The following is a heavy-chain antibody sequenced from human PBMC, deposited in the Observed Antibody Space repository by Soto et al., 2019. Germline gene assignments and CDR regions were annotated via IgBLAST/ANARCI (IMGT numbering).Heavy chain of an antibody. V-gene: IGHV3-23*01. CDR1: GFTFSSYA. CDR2: ISGSGGST. CDR3: AISGLEFEY. D-gene: IGHD3-3*02. J-gene: IGHJ4*02. Sequence: GGSLRLSCAASGFTFSSYAMSWVRQAPGKGLEWVAAISGSGGSTYYAESVKGRFTIPRDNSKNTLYLQMNSLIAEDTAVYYCAISGLEFEYWGQGTLVTVSS.